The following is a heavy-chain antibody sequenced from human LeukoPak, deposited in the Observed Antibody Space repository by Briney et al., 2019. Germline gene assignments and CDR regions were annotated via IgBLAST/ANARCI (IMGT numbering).Heavy chain of an antibody. J-gene: IGHJ4*02. CDR1: GGTFSSYA. D-gene: IGHD2-2*01. CDR2: IIPIFGTA. CDR3: ASDDPSESSTSWKTFDY. Sequence: SVKVSCRASGGTFSSYAISWVRQAPGQGLEWMGGIIPIFGTANYAQKFQGRVTITTDESTSTAYMELSSLRSEDTAVYYSASDDPSESSTSWKTFDYWGQGTLVTVSS. V-gene: IGHV1-69*05.